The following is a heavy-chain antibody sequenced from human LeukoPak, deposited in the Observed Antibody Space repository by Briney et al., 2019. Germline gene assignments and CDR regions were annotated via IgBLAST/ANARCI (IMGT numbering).Heavy chain of an antibody. CDR2: IIPIFGTA. CDR1: GGTFSSYA. J-gene: IGHJ4*02. Sequence: ASVKVSCKASGGTFSSYAISWVRQAPGQGLEWMGGIIPIFGTANYAQKFQGRVTITADESTSTAYMELSSLRSEDTAVYYCARDEGGGKGPYYFDYWGQGTLVTVSS. CDR3: ARDEGGGKGPYYFDY. V-gene: IGHV1-69*13. D-gene: IGHD4-23*01.